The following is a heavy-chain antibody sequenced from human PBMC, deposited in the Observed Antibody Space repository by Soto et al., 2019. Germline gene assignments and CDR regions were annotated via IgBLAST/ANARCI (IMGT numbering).Heavy chain of an antibody. CDR3: ARVGYYGSGSYYNDDY. J-gene: IGHJ4*02. CDR1: GYTFTSYG. V-gene: IGHV1-18*01. Sequence: QVQLVQSGAEVKKPGASVKVSCKASGYTFTSYGISWVRQAPGQGLEWMGWISAYNGNTNYAQKLHGRVTMTTDTSTSTAYMELRGLRSDDTAVYCCARVGYYGSGSYYNDDYWGQGTLVTVSS. CDR2: ISAYNGNT. D-gene: IGHD3-10*01.